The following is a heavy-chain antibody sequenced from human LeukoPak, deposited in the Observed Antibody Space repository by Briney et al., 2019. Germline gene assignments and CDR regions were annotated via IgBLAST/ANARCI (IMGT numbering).Heavy chain of an antibody. Sequence: PGGSLRLSCAVSGFAFSSYSMHWVRQAPGKGLEWVAFIRYDGTNKYYADSVRGRFTISRDNAKNSLYLQMNSLRAEDTAVYYCARLGGGHSSSWYDAFDIWGQGTMVTVPS. D-gene: IGHD6-13*01. V-gene: IGHV3-30*02. CDR1: GFAFSSYS. CDR2: IRYDGTNK. J-gene: IGHJ3*02. CDR3: ARLGGGHSSSWYDAFDI.